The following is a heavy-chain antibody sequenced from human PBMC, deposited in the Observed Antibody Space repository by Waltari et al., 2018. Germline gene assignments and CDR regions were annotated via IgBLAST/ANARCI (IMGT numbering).Heavy chain of an antibody. CDR1: GFSVSSNY. CDR2: IYSGGSP. J-gene: IGHJ6*02. CDR3: ARDSIANTGNWYYYYGMVV. V-gene: IGHV3-66*02. Sequence: EVQLVESGGGLVQPGGSLRLSCAASGFSVSSNYMSWVRQAPGKGLEWVSSIYSGGSPDYTASVNGRCTISRDNSKSTRYLEVNNLRPENTAVYYCARDSIANTGNWYYYYGMVVWGQGTTVTVSS. D-gene: IGHD2-2*02.